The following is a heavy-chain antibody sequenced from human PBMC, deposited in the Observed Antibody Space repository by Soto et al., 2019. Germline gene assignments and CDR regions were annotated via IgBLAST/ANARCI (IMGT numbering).Heavy chain of an antibody. Sequence: GGSLRLSCAASGFTFSSYAMHWVRQAPGKGLEWVAAVSTDGNNKYYADSVKGRFTISRDNSKHTLYLQMNSLRAEGTAVYYCLRDIAGATKPDYWGQGXLVTVSS. D-gene: IGHD1-26*01. J-gene: IGHJ4*02. V-gene: IGHV3-30-3*01. CDR3: LRDIAGATKPDY. CDR2: VSTDGNNK. CDR1: GFTFSSYA.